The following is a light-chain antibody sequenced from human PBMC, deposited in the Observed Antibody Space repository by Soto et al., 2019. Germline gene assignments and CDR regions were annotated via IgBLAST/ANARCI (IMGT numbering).Light chain of an antibody. Sequence: EIVMTQSPATLSVSPGERATLSCWASQSVSSNLAWYQQKSGQAPRLLMYGASTRASGIPARFSGSGSGTEFTLTISSLQSEDFAVYWCQHYGNSPTFXQGTKV. CDR2: GAS. CDR1: QSVSSN. J-gene: IGKJ1*01. CDR3: QHYGNSPT. V-gene: IGKV3-15*01.